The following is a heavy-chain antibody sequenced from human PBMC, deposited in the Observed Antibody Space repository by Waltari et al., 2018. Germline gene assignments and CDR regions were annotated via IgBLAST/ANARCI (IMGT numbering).Heavy chain of an antibody. CDR3: ARALQDTGTTKGDY. Sequence: QVQLVQSGAEVKKPGSSVKVSCKASGGTFSSYAISWVRQAPGQGLEWMGRIHPIFGTRNYAQKFQGRVTITADQSTRTAYMELSSLRSEDTAVYYCARALQDTGTTKGDYWGQGTLVTVSS. CDR1: GGTFSSYA. V-gene: IGHV1-69*13. D-gene: IGHD1-7*01. J-gene: IGHJ4*02. CDR2: IHPIFGTR.